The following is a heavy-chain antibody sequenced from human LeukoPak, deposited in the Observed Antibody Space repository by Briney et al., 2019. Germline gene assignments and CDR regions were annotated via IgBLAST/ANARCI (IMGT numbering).Heavy chain of an antibody. Sequence: ASVKVSCKASGYTFTSYYMHWVRQAPGQGLEWMGGISAYNGNTNYARKFQGRVTMTTDTSTSTAYMELRSLRFGDTAVYYCATHFYYYGSGSYYAFDPWGQGTLVTVSS. CDR3: ATHFYYYGSGSYYAFDP. CDR1: GYTFTSYY. D-gene: IGHD3-10*01. V-gene: IGHV1-18*04. CDR2: ISAYNGNT. J-gene: IGHJ5*02.